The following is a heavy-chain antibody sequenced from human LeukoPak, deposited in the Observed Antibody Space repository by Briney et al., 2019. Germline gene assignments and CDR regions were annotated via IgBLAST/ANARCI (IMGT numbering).Heavy chain of an antibody. D-gene: IGHD6-6*01. V-gene: IGHV4-61*02. CDR3: ARVKGTRAAQPFDY. CDR1: GGSISSGSYY. J-gene: IGHJ4*02. Sequence: SETLSLXCTVSGGSISSGSYYWIWIRQPAGKGLEWIGRIYTSGSTNYNPSLKSRVTISVDTSKNQFSLKLSSVTAADTAVYYCARVKGTRAAQPFDYWGQGTLVTVSS. CDR2: IYTSGST.